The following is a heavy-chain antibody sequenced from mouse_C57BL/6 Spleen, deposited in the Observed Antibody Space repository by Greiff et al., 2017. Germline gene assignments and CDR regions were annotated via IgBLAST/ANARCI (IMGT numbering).Heavy chain of an antibody. V-gene: IGHV1-34*01. Sequence: EVQLQQSGPELVKPGASVKLSCKASGYTFTDYYMHWVKQSPGKSLEWIGNINPSTGGTNYTEKFKGKATLTVDKSSSTAYMELSRLTSEDSAVYYCARNGSNDSDYFDYWGQGTTVTVSS. D-gene: IGHD1-1*01. CDR2: INPSTGGT. CDR1: GYTFTDYY. J-gene: IGHJ2*01. CDR3: ARNGSNDSDYFDY.